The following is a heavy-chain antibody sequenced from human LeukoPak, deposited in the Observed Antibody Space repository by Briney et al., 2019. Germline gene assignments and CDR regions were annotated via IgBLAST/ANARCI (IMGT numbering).Heavy chain of an antibody. CDR3: ARDKGWDYGSGSYYNV. D-gene: IGHD3-10*01. J-gene: IGHJ4*02. CDR1: GGSLSSYY. Sequence: SDTLSLTCAVSGGSLSSYYWSWVPQPPGKGLEWMRYIHYSGSTNYNPSLTSRVPISVDTSKNQFSLKLSSVTAADTAVYYCARDKGWDYGSGSYYNVWGQGTLVTVFS. CDR2: IHYSGST. V-gene: IGHV4-59*01.